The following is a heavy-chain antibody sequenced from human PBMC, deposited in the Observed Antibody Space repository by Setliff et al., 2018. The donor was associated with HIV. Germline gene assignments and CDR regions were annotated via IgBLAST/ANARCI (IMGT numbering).Heavy chain of an antibody. CDR3: AGGDSGYIGN. V-gene: IGHV3-74*01. Sequence: RLSCAASGFTFSSYWMHWVRQAPGKGLVWVSRIKTDGSYTNYADSVKGRFTISRDNAKNTLYLQMNSLRAEDTAVYYCAGGDSGYIGNWGQGTLVTVSS. J-gene: IGHJ4*02. CDR1: GFTFSSYW. CDR2: IKTDGSYT. D-gene: IGHD5-18*01.